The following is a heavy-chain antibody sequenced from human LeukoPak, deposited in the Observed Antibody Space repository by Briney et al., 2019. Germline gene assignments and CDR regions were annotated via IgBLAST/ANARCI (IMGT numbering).Heavy chain of an antibody. D-gene: IGHD1-26*01. CDR2: INSDGSTT. CDR1: GFTFSSYW. Sequence: GGSLRLSCAASGFTFSSYWMHWVRQAPGKGLVWVSRINSDGSTTSDADSVKGRFAISRDNAKNTLYLQMNSLRAEDTAVYYCTRGYSGSYRIDYWGQGTLVTVSS. CDR3: TRGYSGSYRIDY. V-gene: IGHV3-74*01. J-gene: IGHJ4*02.